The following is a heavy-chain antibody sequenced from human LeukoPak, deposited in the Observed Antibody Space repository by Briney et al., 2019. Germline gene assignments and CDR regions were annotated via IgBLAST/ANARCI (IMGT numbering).Heavy chain of an antibody. D-gene: IGHD5-12*01. CDR1: GYSFTTHD. V-gene: IGHV1-8*01. Sequence: GASVKVSCKASGYSFTTHDINWVRQSTGQGLEWMGWMNPNSGKSGYAQKFQGRVTMTRDTSISTVYMEPSSLGSDDTAVYYCARESGLTDNWLDSWGQGTLVIVSS. CDR2: MNPNSGKS. J-gene: IGHJ5*01. CDR3: ARESGLTDNWLDS.